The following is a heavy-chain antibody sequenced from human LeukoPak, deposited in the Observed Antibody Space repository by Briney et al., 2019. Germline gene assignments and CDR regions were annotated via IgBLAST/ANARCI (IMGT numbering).Heavy chain of an antibody. Sequence: GRPLRLSCAASGFTFSSYAMHWVRQAPGKGLEWVAVISYDGSNKYYADSVKGRFTISRDNSKNTLYLQMNSLRAEDTAVYYCAKDPTVFYYDSSGYWDWFDPWGQGTLVTVSS. V-gene: IGHV3-30*04. CDR3: AKDPTVFYYDSSGYWDWFDP. CDR2: ISYDGSNK. D-gene: IGHD3-22*01. J-gene: IGHJ5*02. CDR1: GFTFSSYA.